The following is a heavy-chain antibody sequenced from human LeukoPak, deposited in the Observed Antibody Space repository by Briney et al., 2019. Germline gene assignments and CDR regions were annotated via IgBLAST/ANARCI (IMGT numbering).Heavy chain of an antibody. CDR3: ARGGRYSSGWYPN. D-gene: IGHD6-19*01. V-gene: IGHV4-61*02. CDR1: GGSISSGSYY. J-gene: IGHJ4*02. CDR2: IYTSGST. Sequence: PSETLSLTCTVSGGSISSGSYYWSWIRQPAGKGLEWIGRIYTSGSTNYNPSLKSRVTISVDTSKNQFSLKLSSVTAADTAVYYCARGGRYSSGWYPNWGQGTLVTVSS.